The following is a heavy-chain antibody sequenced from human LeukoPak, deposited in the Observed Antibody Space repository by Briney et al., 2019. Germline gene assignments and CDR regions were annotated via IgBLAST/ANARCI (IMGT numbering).Heavy chain of an antibody. J-gene: IGHJ5*02. CDR1: GYTFTGYY. V-gene: IGHV1-2*02. CDR3: ARDYRQLRWLGFDP. CDR2: INPNSGGT. Sequence: GASVKVSCNASGYTFTGYYMHWVRQAPGQGLEWMGWINPNSGGTNYAQKFQGRVTMTRDTSISTGYMELSRLRSDDTAVYYCARDYRQLRWLGFDPWGQGTLVTVSS. D-gene: IGHD4-23*01.